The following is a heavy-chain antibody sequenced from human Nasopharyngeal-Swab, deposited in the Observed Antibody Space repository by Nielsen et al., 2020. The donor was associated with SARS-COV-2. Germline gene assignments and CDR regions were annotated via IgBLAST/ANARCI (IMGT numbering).Heavy chain of an antibody. J-gene: IGHJ6*02. CDR2: INHSGST. Sequence: SKTLSLTCAVYGGSFSGYYWSWIRQPPGKGLEWIGEINHSGSTYYNPSLKSRVTISVDTSKNQFSLKLSSVTAADTAVYYCARQRGDLRLGFYYYYGMDVWGQGTTVTVSS. V-gene: IGHV4-34*01. CDR1: GGSFSGYY. D-gene: IGHD2-21*01. CDR3: ARQRGDLRLGFYYYYGMDV.